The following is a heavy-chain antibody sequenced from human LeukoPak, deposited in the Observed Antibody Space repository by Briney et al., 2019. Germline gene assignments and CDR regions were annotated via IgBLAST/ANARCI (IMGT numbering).Heavy chain of an antibody. Sequence: GGTLRLSCAASEFTFSSYGMSWVRQAPGKGLEWVSAISGSGGSTYYADSVKGRFTISRDNSKNTLYLQMNSLRAEDTAVYYCAKVFTYSSSWTGYYYYMDVWGKGTTVTISS. CDR1: EFTFSSYG. CDR3: AKVFTYSSSWTGYYYYMDV. V-gene: IGHV3-23*01. J-gene: IGHJ6*03. D-gene: IGHD6-13*01. CDR2: ISGSGGST.